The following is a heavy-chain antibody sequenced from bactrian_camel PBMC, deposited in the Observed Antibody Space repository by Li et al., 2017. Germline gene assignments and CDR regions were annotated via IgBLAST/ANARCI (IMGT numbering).Heavy chain of an antibody. CDR3: AACVSLYICNAGSWTW. CDR2: IDRSGETT. CDR1: GFTFSGYA. Sequence: HVQLVESGGGLVKPGGSLRLSCAASGFTFSGYAMHWVRQAPGKGLEWVSTIDRSGETTDYGDSAKGRFTMSRDNAEDTLYLQLDGLKTEDTATYYCAACVSLYICNAGSWTWRGQGTQVTVS. J-gene: IGHJ4*01. D-gene: IGHD1*01. V-gene: IGHV3S1*01.